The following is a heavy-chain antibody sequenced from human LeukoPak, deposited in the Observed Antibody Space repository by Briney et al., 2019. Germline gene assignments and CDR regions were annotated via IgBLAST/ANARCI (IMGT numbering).Heavy chain of an antibody. Sequence: GGSLRLSCAASGFTFSSYWMHWVRQAPGKGLVWVSRINSDGSSTSYADSVKGRFTTSRDNAKNTLYLQMNSLRAEDTAVYYCARDRRYYDSSGYYFIDAFDIWGQGTMVTVSS. CDR3: ARDRRYYDSSGYYFIDAFDI. CDR2: INSDGSST. J-gene: IGHJ3*02. CDR1: GFTFSSYW. D-gene: IGHD3-22*01. V-gene: IGHV3-74*01.